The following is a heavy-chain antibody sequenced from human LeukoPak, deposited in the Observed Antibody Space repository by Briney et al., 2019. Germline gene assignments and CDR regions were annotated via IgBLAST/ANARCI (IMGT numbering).Heavy chain of an antibody. D-gene: IGHD3-10*01. V-gene: IGHV4-34*01. CDR2: INHSGST. CDR3: ARSRRGVDY. Sequence: SETLSLTCAVYGGSFSGYYWSWIRQPPGKGLEWIGEINHSGSTNYNPSLKSRVTISVDTSKNQFSLKLSSVTAADKAVYYCARSRRGVDYWGQGTLVTVSS. CDR1: GGSFSGYY. J-gene: IGHJ4*02.